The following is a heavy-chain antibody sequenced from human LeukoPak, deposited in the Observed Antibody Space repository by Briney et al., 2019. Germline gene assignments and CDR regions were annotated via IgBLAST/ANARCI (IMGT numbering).Heavy chain of an antibody. D-gene: IGHD1-1*01. Sequence: SETLSLTCTVSGGSISRSSYYWGWIRQPPGKGLEWIGSIYYSGSTSYNPSLKSRVTISVDTSRNQFSLKLSSVTAADTAVYYCARVPNFLIFRNLFDYWGQGTLVTVSS. CDR1: GGSISRSSYY. V-gene: IGHV4-39*07. J-gene: IGHJ4*02. CDR2: IYYSGST. CDR3: ARVPNFLIFRNLFDY.